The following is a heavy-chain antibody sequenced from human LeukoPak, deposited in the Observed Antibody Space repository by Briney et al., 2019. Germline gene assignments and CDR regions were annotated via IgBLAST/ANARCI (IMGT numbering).Heavy chain of an antibody. V-gene: IGHV3-9*01. D-gene: IGHD3-22*01. CDR3: AKDPDSSGDY. CDR2: ISWNSGSI. Sequence: GGSLRLSCAASGFTFDDYAMHWVRQAPGKGLEWVSGISWNSGSIGYADSVKGRFTISRDNAKNSLYLQMNSLRAEDTALYYCAKDPDSSGDYWGQGTLVTVSS. CDR1: GFTFDDYA. J-gene: IGHJ4*02.